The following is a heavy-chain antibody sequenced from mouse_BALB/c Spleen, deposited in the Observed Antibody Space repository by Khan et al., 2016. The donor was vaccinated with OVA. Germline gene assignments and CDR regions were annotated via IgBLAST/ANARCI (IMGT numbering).Heavy chain of an antibody. CDR3: ARSTYRYAFAY. Sequence: EVQLQESGPSLVKPSQTLSLTCSVTGDSITSGYWCWIRKFPGNKLEYMGYILYSGTTYYNPSLKSRISITRHTSQNPYYLQLNSVTTEATATYYCARSTYRYAFAYWGQGTLVTVSA. V-gene: IGHV3-8*02. D-gene: IGHD2-14*01. CDR2: ILYSGTT. CDR1: GDSITSGY. J-gene: IGHJ3*01.